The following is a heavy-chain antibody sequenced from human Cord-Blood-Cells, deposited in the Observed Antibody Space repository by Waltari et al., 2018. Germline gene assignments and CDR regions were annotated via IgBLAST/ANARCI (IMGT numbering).Heavy chain of an antibody. CDR1: GYTFTGYY. J-gene: IGHJ3*02. D-gene: IGHD2-2*01. V-gene: IGHV1-2*05. CDR3: ARASTSSYAFDI. CDR2: INPNSGGT. Sequence: QVQLVQSGAEVKKPGASVKVSCKASGYTFTGYYMHWVRQAPGQGLEWMGRINPNSGGTNYAQKLQGRVTMTMNTSISTAYMELSRLRSDDTVVYYCARASTSSYAFDIWGQGTMVTVSS.